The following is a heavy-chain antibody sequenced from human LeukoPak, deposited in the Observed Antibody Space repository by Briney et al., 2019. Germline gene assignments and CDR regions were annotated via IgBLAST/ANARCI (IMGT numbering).Heavy chain of an antibody. V-gene: IGHV4-59*08. CDR3: ARQNNAVTAGGY. D-gene: IGHD2-21*02. Sequence: SETLSLTCAVYGGSFSGYYWSWIRQPPGKGLEWIGHIYFSGSTNYNPSLESRVTISVDTSKNQFSLTLSSVTAADTAVYYCARQNNAVTAGGYWGQGTLVTVSS. J-gene: IGHJ4*02. CDR2: IYFSGST. CDR1: GGSFSGYY.